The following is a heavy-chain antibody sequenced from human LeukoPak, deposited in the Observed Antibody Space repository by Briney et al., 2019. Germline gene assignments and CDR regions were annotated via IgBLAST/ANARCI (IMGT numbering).Heavy chain of an antibody. J-gene: IGHJ4*02. Sequence: ASVKVSCKASGYTFTIYGISWVRQAPGQGLEWMGWISANNGDTDYAQKFQGRVTLTTDTSTNTAYMELRSLRSDDTAVYYCARDIGVTNFDYWGQGTLVTVSS. CDR2: ISANNGDT. V-gene: IGHV1-18*01. D-gene: IGHD4-17*01. CDR1: GYTFTIYG. CDR3: ARDIGVTNFDY.